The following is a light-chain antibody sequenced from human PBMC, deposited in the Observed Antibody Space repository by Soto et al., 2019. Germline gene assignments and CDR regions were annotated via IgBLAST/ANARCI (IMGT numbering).Light chain of an antibody. CDR3: GTWDTSLSAVV. CDR2: DNN. V-gene: IGLV1-51*01. CDR1: SSNIEDNY. Sequence: QSVLTQPPSVSAAPGQKVTISCSGSSSNIEDNYVSWYQRLPGTAPKLLIYDNNKRPSRIPDRFSGSKSGTSATLGITGLQTGDEADYYCGTWDTSLSAVVFGGGTKLTVL. J-gene: IGLJ2*01.